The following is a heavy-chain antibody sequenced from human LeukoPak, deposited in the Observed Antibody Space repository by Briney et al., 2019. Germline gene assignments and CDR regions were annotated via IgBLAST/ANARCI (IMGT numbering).Heavy chain of an antibody. V-gene: IGHV4-4*02. CDR1: GDSINSLDL. D-gene: IGHD6-13*01. Sequence: SGTLSLTCTVSGDSINSLDLWSWVRQPPGKGLEWIGEMYLSGTTHSNPSVKSRVTISIDKSKNQFFLNLSSVTAADTAVYYCARGTLYSSSWLNWFDPWGQGTLVTVSS. CDR3: ARGTLYSSSWLNWFDP. J-gene: IGHJ5*02. CDR2: MYLSGTT.